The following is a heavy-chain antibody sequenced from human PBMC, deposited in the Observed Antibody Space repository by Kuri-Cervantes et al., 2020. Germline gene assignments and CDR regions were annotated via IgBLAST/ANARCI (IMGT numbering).Heavy chain of an antibody. CDR1: GGSISSGDYY. Sequence: SCTVSGGSISSGDYYWSWTRQPPGKGLEWIGYIYYSGSTYYNPSLKSRVTISVDTSKNQFSLKLSSVTAADTAVYYCAVGFKAYYYYGMDVWGQGTTVTVSS. CDR2: IYYSGST. J-gene: IGHJ6*02. V-gene: IGHV4-30-4*01. D-gene: IGHD2-2*01. CDR3: AVGFKAYYYYGMDV.